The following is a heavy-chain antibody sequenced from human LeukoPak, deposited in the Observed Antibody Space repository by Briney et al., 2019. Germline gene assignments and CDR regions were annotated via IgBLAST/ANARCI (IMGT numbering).Heavy chain of an antibody. D-gene: IGHD2-2*01. CDR1: GGSFSGYY. V-gene: IGHV4-34*01. CDR3: ARGATSGIVVVPAHPEVSYNWFDP. CDR2: INHSGST. Sequence: SETLSLTCAVYGGSFSGYYWSWLRQPPGKGLEWIGEINHSGSTNYNPSLKSRVTISVDTSKNQFSLKLSSVTAADTAVYYCARGATSGIVVVPAHPEVSYNWFDPWGQGTLVTVSS. J-gene: IGHJ5*02.